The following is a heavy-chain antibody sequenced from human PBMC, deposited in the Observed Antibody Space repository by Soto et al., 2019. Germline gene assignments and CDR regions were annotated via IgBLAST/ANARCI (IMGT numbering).Heavy chain of an antibody. CDR3: ARDPEGGYFWSGPDFYYFDY. CDR1: GFTFSSYE. V-gene: IGHV3-48*03. D-gene: IGHD3-3*01. CDR2: ISSSGSSI. Sequence: EVQLVESGGGLVQPGGSLRLSCAASGFTFSSYEMNWVRQAPGKGLEWVSYISSSGSSIYYADSVKGRFTISRDNAKNSLYLQMNSLRAEDTAVYYCARDPEGGYFWSGPDFYYFDYWGQGTLVTVSS. J-gene: IGHJ4*02.